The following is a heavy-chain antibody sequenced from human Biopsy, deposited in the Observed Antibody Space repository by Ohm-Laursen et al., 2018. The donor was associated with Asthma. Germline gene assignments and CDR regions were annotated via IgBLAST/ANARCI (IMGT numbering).Heavy chain of an antibody. Sequence: SETLSLTCTVSGVSITSSSYYWGWIRQPPGKGLEWIGSISYTGNTDIPSLRSRVTLSVDTSKNNFSLKLTSVTAADTAVFYCARHWNWGSFFDYWGQGMLVTVSS. J-gene: IGHJ4*02. V-gene: IGHV4-39*01. CDR2: ISYTGNT. CDR3: ARHWNWGSFFDY. CDR1: GVSITSSSYY. D-gene: IGHD7-27*01.